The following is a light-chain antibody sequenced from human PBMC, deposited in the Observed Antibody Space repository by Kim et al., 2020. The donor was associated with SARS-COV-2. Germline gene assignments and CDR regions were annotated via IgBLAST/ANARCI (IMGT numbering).Light chain of an antibody. V-gene: IGLV2-8*01. CDR1: SSDVGGYNY. CDR2: EVT. CDR3: SSYAAISKFV. J-gene: IGLJ1*01. Sequence: QSVLTQPPSASGSPGQSVTISYTGTSSDVGGYNYVSSYQQHPGKAPKLMIFEVTKRPSGVPDRFSGSKSGNTASLTVSGLQAEDEAHYYCSSYAAISKFVFGTGTKVTVL.